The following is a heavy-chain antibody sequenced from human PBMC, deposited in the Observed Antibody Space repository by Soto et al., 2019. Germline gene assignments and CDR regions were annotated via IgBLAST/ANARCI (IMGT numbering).Heavy chain of an antibody. CDR2: IYYSGST. CDR3: ARQAYYYDSSGYLSPYYFDY. J-gene: IGHJ4*02. V-gene: IGHV4-59*01. CDR1: GGSISGYY. D-gene: IGHD3-22*01. Sequence: SETLSLTCTVAGGSISGYYWSWIRQPPGKGLEWIGYIYYSGSTNYNPSLKSRVTISVDTSKNQFSLKPSSVTAADTAVYYCARQAYYYDSSGYLSPYYFDYWGQGTLVTVSS.